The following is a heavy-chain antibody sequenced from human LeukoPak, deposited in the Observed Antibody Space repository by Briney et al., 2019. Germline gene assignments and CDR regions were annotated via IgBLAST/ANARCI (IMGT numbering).Heavy chain of an antibody. V-gene: IGHV1-2*02. Sequence: ASVKVSCKASGYTFTGYYMHWVRQAPGQGLEWMGWINPNSGGTNYAQKFQGRVTMTRDTSISTAYMELSRLRSDDTAVYYCATYRSSWPIFDYWGQGTLVTVSA. J-gene: IGHJ4*02. CDR1: GYTFTGYY. D-gene: IGHD6-13*01. CDR2: INPNSGGT. CDR3: ATYRSSWPIFDY.